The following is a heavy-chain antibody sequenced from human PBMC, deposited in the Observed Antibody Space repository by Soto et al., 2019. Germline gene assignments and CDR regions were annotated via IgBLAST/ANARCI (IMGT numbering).Heavy chain of an antibody. CDR1: GGSISSGGYS. CDR3: ARVAPYYFDY. CDR2: IYYSGST. J-gene: IGHJ4*02. Sequence: SETLSLTCAVSGGSISSGGYSCNWIRQPPGKGLEWIGYIYYSGSTNYNPSLKSRVTISVDTSKNQFSLKLSSVTAADTAVYYCARVAPYYFDYWGQGTLVTVSS. V-gene: IGHV4-61*08.